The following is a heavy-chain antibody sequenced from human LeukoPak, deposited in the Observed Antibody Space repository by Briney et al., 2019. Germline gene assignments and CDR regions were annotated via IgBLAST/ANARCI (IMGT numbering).Heavy chain of an antibody. Sequence: ASVKVSCKASGYTFTGYYMHWVRQAPGLGLEWMGWINPNSGGTNYAQKFQGRVTMTRDTSISTAYMELSRLRSGDTAVYYCARDSGIYDSSGYYYVPYFDYWGQGTLVTVSS. CDR2: INPNSGGT. D-gene: IGHD3-22*01. CDR1: GYTFTGYY. CDR3: ARDSGIYDSSGYYYVPYFDY. J-gene: IGHJ4*02. V-gene: IGHV1-2*02.